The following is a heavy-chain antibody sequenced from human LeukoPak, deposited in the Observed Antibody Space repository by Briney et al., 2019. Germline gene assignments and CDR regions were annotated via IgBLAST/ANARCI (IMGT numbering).Heavy chain of an antibody. CDR2: ISSSGSTI. CDR1: GFTFSSYG. V-gene: IGHV3-48*04. CDR3: ARSAVAATETFDY. D-gene: IGHD2-15*01. Sequence: GGTLRLSCAASGFTFSSYGMSWVRQAPGKGLEWVSYISSSGSTIYYADSVKGRFTISRDNAKNSLYLQMNSLRAEDTAVYYCARSAVAATETFDYWGQGTLVTVSS. J-gene: IGHJ4*02.